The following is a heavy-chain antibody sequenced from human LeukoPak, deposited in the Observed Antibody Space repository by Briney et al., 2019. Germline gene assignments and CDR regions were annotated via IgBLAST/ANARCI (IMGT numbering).Heavy chain of an antibody. CDR3: ARGRTTVVTPGWFDP. V-gene: IGHV3-20*04. CDR1: GFTLDDYG. Sequence: GGSLRLSCAASGFTLDDYGMSWVRQAPGKGLERVSGINWNGGSTGYADSVKGRFTISRDNAKNSLYLQMNSLRAEDTALYYSARGRTTVVTPGWFDPWGQGTLVTVSS. CDR2: INWNGGST. D-gene: IGHD4-23*01. J-gene: IGHJ5*02.